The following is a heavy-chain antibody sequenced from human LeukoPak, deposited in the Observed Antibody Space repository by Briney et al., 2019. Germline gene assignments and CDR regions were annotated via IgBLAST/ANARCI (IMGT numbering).Heavy chain of an antibody. CDR2: INHSGST. J-gene: IGHJ4*02. CDR1: GGSISSYY. D-gene: IGHD1-1*01. V-gene: IGHV4-34*01. Sequence: SETLSLTCTVSGGSISSYYWSWIRQPPGKGLEWIGEINHSGSTNYNPSLKSRVTLSVDTSKNQFSLKLSSVTAADTAVYYCARPSYNWNDGDYWGQGTLVTVSS. CDR3: ARPSYNWNDGDY.